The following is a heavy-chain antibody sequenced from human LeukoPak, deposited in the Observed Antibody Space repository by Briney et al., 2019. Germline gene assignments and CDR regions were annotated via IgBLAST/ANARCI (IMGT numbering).Heavy chain of an antibody. CDR1: GGSINSYY. J-gene: IGHJ5*02. V-gene: IGHV4-59*01. D-gene: IGHD3-10*01. Sequence: SETLSLTCTVSGGSINSYYWSWIRQPPGKGLECLGYIHYTGSTNYNPSLKSRVTISVDTSKSQFSLKLSSVTAADTAIYYCARGGYYGSGNDFRFDPWGQGTLVTVSS. CDR2: IHYTGST. CDR3: ARGGYYGSGNDFRFDP.